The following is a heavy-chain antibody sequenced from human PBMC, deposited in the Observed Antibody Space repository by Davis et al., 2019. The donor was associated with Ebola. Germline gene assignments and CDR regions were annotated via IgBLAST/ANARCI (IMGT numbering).Heavy chain of an antibody. Sequence: GGSLRLSCVVSGTTSTTNGMDWVRQAPGKGLEWVSAIDGGDGSTYYADSVKGRFTISRDNSKNTLYLQMNSLRADDTAVYYCAKDRRGYNSAADYWGQGTLVTVSS. CDR1: GTTSTTNG. D-gene: IGHD5-24*01. J-gene: IGHJ4*02. CDR3: AKDRRGYNSAADY. V-gene: IGHV3-23*01. CDR2: IDGGDGST.